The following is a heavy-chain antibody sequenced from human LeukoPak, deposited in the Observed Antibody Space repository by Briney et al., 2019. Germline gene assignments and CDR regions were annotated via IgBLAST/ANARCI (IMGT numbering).Heavy chain of an antibody. D-gene: IGHD5-12*01. V-gene: IGHV4-34*01. J-gene: IGHJ5*02. CDR2: INHSGST. CDR1: GGSFSGYC. CDR3: ARGLVATYRYNWFDP. Sequence: SETLSLTCAVYGGSFSGYCWSWIRQPPGKGLEWIGEINHSGSTNYNPSLKSRVTISVDTSKNQFSLKLSSVTAADTAVYYCARGLVATYRYNWFDPWGQGTLVTVSS.